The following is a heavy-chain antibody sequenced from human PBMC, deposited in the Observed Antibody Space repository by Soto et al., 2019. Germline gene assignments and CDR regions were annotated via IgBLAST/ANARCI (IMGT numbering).Heavy chain of an antibody. D-gene: IGHD3-10*01. J-gene: IGHJ5*02. Sequence: PSETLSLTCAFSVGSIISSNWCSWVRQPPGKGLEWIGEIYHSGSTNYNPSLKSRVTISVDKSKNQFSLKLGSVTAADTAVYYRAREGVGYYYGSGSYSWFDPWGQGTLVTVSS. V-gene: IGHV4-4*02. CDR2: IYHSGST. CDR3: AREGVGYYYGSGSYSWFDP. CDR1: VGSIISSNW.